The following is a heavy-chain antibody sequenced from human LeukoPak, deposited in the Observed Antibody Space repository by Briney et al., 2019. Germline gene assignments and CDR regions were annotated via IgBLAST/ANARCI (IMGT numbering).Heavy chain of an antibody. D-gene: IGHD5-12*01. CDR1: GFTFSSYE. Sequence: GGSLRLSCAASGFTFSSYEMNWVRQAPGKGLEWVSYTSSSGSTIYYADSVKGRFTISRDNAKNSLYLQMNSLRAEDTAVYYCARDFGSGYDSWYYYYGMDVWGKGTTVTVSS. V-gene: IGHV3-48*03. J-gene: IGHJ6*04. CDR2: TSSSGSTI. CDR3: ARDFGSGYDSWYYYYGMDV.